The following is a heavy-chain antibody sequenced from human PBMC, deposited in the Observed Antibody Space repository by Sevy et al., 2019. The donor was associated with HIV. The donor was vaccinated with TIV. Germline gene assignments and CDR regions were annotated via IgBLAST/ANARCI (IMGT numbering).Heavy chain of an antibody. V-gene: IGHV4-39*01. J-gene: IGHJ5*02. D-gene: IGHD3-10*01. Sequence: SETLSLTCTVSGGSISSSSYNWGWIRQPPGKGLVWIGSIYYSGSTYYNPSLNSRVTISVDTSKNQFSLKLGSVTAADTAVYYCARHPARLLWFGEGWFDPWGQGTLVTVSS. CDR3: ARHPARLLWFGEGWFDP. CDR1: GGSISSSSYN. CDR2: IYYSGST.